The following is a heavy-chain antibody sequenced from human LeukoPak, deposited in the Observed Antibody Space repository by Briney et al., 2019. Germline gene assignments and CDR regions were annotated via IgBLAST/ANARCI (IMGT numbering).Heavy chain of an antibody. Sequence: GGSLRLSCAASGFTFSSYAMSWVRQAPGKGLEWVSAFMASGGTTYYADSVKGRFTISRDNSKNTLYLQTSSLRAEDTAVYYCAKEPREYCSSTSCPNWIDPWGQGTLVTVSS. CDR3: AKEPREYCSSTSCPNWIDP. CDR2: FMASGGTT. V-gene: IGHV3-23*01. D-gene: IGHD2-2*01. J-gene: IGHJ5*02. CDR1: GFTFSSYA.